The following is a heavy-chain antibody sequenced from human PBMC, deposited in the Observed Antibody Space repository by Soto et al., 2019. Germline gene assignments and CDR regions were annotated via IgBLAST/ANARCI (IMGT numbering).Heavy chain of an antibody. D-gene: IGHD2-21*01. V-gene: IGHV4-30-4*01. CDR2: IYYSGNT. CDR1: GGSISSGGSY. Sequence: SETLSLTCTVSGGSISSGGSYWGWIRQPPGKGLEWIGYIYYSGNTYFNPSLKSRVTLSVDTSKNQFSLNLSSVTAADTAVYYCARETVRGKDSEAFDIWGQGTMVTVSS. CDR3: ARETVRGKDSEAFDI. J-gene: IGHJ3*02.